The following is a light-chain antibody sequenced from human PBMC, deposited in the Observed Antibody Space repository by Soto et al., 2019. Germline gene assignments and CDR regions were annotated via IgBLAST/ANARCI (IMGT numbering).Light chain of an antibody. J-gene: IGKJ4*01. CDR3: MQDVELPFT. Sequence: DVVMTETPLALPVTAGHPSSRSCKSSQSLLHRDGKTYLYCYLQKTGQPPQLMIYEVSNRFSGVPDRLSGSGSGKDFTMKISRVEAEDVGVYYCMQDVELPFTFGGGTKVDIK. CDR1: QSLLHRDGKTY. CDR2: EVS. V-gene: IGKV2D-29*01.